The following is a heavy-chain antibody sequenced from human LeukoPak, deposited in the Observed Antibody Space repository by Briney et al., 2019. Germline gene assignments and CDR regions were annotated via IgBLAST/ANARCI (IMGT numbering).Heavy chain of an antibody. D-gene: IGHD5-18*01. CDR2: ISSSGTTM. J-gene: IGHJ4*02. CDR3: ARGFRDTAMFLDY. CDR1: GISFSSFE. V-gene: IGHV3-48*03. Sequence: GGSLRLSCAASGISFSSFEMNWVRQAPGKGLEWISCISSSGTTMYYADSVKGRFTISRDNAKNSLYLQMNSLRAEDTAVHYCARGFRDTAMFLDYWGQGTLVTVSS.